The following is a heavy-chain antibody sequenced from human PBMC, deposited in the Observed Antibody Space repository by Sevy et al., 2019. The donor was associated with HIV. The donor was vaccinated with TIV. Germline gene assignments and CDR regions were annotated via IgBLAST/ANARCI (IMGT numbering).Heavy chain of an antibody. CDR1: GFSFHEYA. CDR2: ISWNSGSI. D-gene: IGHD2-21*01. CDR3: AKDLKRSCDSLTGYSYYCYYYGLDV. J-gene: IGHJ6*02. V-gene: IGHV3-9*01. Sequence: GGSLRLSCAASGFSFHEYAMHWVRQAPGKGLEWVAGISWNSGSIDYADSVKGRFTISRDNARQSIHLQMNSLRADDTALYYEAKDLKRSCDSLTGYSYYCYYYGLDVWGQGTTVTVSS.